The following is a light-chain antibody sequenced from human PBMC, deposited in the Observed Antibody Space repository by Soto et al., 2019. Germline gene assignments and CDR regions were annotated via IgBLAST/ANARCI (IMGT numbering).Light chain of an antibody. V-gene: IGKV1-33*01. J-gene: IGKJ4*01. Sequence: DIQMTQSPSSLSASVGDRVTITCQASQDISNYLNWYQQKPGKAPKLLIYDASNLETGVPSRFSGSGSGTDFTFTISSLQPEDIATYYCQQYDNLPVTFGGGTTVDIK. CDR3: QQYDNLPVT. CDR2: DAS. CDR1: QDISNY.